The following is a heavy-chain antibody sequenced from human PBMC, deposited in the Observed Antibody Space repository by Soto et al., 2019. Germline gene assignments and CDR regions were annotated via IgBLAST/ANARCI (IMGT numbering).Heavy chain of an antibody. V-gene: IGHV3-7*01. CDR3: ATANTPYAFDM. J-gene: IGHJ3*02. CDR1: GLTFIISW. CDR2: INPAGNVQ. Sequence: VQLVESGGGLVQPGESLRLSCTASGLTFIISWMTWVRQAPGEGLEWVSNINPAGNVQHYADSVKERFSISRENAKNSRFLQMRGLRVEDTAVYYCATANTPYAFDMWGQRTMLTVSS.